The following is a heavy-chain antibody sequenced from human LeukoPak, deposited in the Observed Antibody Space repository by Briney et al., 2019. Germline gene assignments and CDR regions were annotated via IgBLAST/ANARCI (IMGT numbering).Heavy chain of an antibody. Sequence: GGSLRLSCAASGFTFSSYSMNWVRQAPGKGLEWVSSISSMSSCIYYADSVKGRFTISRDNAKNSLYLQMNSLRAEDTAIYYCTRGPDYFDGSGYYPYYFDYWGQGTLVTVSS. J-gene: IGHJ4*02. D-gene: IGHD3-22*01. CDR1: GFTFSSYS. CDR2: ISSMSSCI. CDR3: TRGPDYFDGSGYYPYYFDY. V-gene: IGHV3-21*01.